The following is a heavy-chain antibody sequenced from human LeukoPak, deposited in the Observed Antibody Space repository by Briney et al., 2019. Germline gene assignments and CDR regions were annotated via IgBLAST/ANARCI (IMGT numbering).Heavy chain of an antibody. J-gene: IGHJ4*02. CDR2: IKQDGSEK. CDR1: GFTLSSYW. V-gene: IGHV3-7*03. CDR3: ARERLGELSLPPLDY. Sequence: GGSLRLSCAASGFTLSSYWMSWVRQAPGKGLEWVANIKQDGSEKYYVDSVKGRFTISRDNAKNSLYLQMNSLRAEDTAVYYCARERLGELSLPPLDYWGQGTLVTVSS. D-gene: IGHD3-16*02.